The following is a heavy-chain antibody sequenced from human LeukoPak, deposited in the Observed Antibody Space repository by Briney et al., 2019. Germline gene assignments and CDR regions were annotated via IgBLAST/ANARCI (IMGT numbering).Heavy chain of an antibody. J-gene: IGHJ3*02. CDR1: GFTFSSYG. V-gene: IGHV3-48*04. CDR2: ISSSGSTI. Sequence: PGGSLRLSCAASGFTFSSYGMHWVRQAPGKGLEWVSYISSSGSTIYYADSVKGRFTISRDNSKNSLYLQMNSLRTEDTALYYCAKDASPLRGAFDIWGQGTMVTVSS. CDR3: AKDASPLRGAFDI. D-gene: IGHD3-9*01.